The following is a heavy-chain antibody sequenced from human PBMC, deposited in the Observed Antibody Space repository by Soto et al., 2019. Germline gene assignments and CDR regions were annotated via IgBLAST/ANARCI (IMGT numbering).Heavy chain of an antibody. CDR2: ISGSGGSA. CDR3: VREGSGWYSRGSFDV. Sequence: PGGSLRLSCAASGFSFSNYAMNWVRQAPGKGLEWVSVISGSGGSASYADSVQGRFTISRDNSNNTLYLQMNSLRAEDTAIYSCVREGSGWYSRGSFDVWGRGTMVTVSS. D-gene: IGHD6-19*01. J-gene: IGHJ3*01. CDR1: GFSFSNYA. V-gene: IGHV3-23*01.